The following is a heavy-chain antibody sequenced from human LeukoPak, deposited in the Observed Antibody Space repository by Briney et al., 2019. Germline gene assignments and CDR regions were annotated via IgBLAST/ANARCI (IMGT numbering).Heavy chain of an antibody. V-gene: IGHV4-59*08. CDR1: GGSLSSYY. CDR3: ATSGGDYGFDY. Sequence: SETLSLTCTVSGGSLSSYYWSWIRQPPGKGLEWIGYIYYSGSTNYNPSLKSRVTISVDTSKNQFYLKLSSVTAADTAVYYCATSGGDYGFDYWGQGTLVTVSS. J-gene: IGHJ4*02. D-gene: IGHD4-17*01. CDR2: IYYSGST.